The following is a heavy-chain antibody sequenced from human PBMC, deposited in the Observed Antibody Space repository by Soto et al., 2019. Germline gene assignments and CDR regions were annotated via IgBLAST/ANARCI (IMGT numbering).Heavy chain of an antibody. Sequence: SGPTRVNPTQTLTLTCTFSGFSLSTSGVGVGWIRQPPGKALEWLALIYWDDDKRYSPSLKSRLTITKDTSKNQVVLTMTNMDPVDTATYYCAHLTYYYDSSGYYSRAEYFQHWGQGTLVTVSS. CDR3: AHLTYYYDSSGYYSRAEYFQH. D-gene: IGHD3-22*01. J-gene: IGHJ1*01. V-gene: IGHV2-5*02. CDR1: GFSLSTSGVG. CDR2: IYWDDDK.